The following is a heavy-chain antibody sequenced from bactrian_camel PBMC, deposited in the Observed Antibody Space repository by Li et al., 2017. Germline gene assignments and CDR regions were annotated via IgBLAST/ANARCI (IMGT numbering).Heavy chain of an antibody. V-gene: IGHV3S57*01. D-gene: IGHD6*01. CDR1: GWTYSRHC. CDR2: IRADGGS. J-gene: IGHJ4*01. Sequence: HVQLVESGGGSVQAGGSLRLSCAASGWTYSRHCMAWFRQAPGKERVRIASIRADGGSHYADFVKGRFTISRDNAKNTLYLQMNSLKPEDTGMYFCAAGSPQSLGSIRYCGNYEYGQGTQVTVS.